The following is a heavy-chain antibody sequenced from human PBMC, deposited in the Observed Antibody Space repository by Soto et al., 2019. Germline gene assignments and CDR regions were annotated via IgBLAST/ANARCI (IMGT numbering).Heavy chain of an antibody. D-gene: IGHD2-15*01. CDR1: GFTFSNYG. CDR3: ARDDEYSVHGMDV. CDR2: ILNDGSNR. Sequence: QVQLVESGGGVVQPGRSLRLSCAASGFTFSNYGMHWVRQAPGKGLEWVAVILNDGSNRYHADSVKDRFTISRDNSQNMLYLQMNSLRAVDTAVYYCARDDEYSVHGMDVWGQGTTVTVS. V-gene: IGHV3-33*01. J-gene: IGHJ6*02.